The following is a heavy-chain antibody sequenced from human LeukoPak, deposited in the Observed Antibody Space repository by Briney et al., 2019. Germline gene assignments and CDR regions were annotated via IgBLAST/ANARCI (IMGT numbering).Heavy chain of an antibody. CDR1: GYTFTSYG. V-gene: IGHV1-18*01. D-gene: IGHD3-22*01. CDR2: ISAYNGNT. J-gene: IGHJ4*02. CDR3: ARDKSLNYYDSSGYYYDY. Sequence: ASVNVSCKASGYTFTSYGISWVRQAPGQGLEWMGWISAYNGNTNYAQKLQGRVTMTTDTSTSTAYMELRSLRSDDTAVYYCARDKSLNYYDSSGYYYDYWGQGTLVTVSS.